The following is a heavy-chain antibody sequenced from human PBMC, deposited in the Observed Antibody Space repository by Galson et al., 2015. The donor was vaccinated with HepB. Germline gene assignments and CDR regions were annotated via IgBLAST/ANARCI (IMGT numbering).Heavy chain of an antibody. V-gene: IGHV4-39*01. D-gene: IGHD3-10*01. Sequence: LSLTCSVSGGSISSSSYCWGWIRQSPEKGLGYIGNICYRGAIDYNPSLKRRVTISVDASKKQFSLRMTSVTAADTAVYYCARLYGSGSFWGPLIDHWGQGTLVTVSS. J-gene: IGHJ5*02. CDR1: GGSISSSSYC. CDR2: ICYRGAI. CDR3: ARLYGSGSFWGPLIDH.